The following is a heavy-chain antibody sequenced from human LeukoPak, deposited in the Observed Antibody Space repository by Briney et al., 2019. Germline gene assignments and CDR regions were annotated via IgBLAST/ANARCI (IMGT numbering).Heavy chain of an antibody. V-gene: IGHV3-48*03. J-gene: IGHJ5*02. D-gene: IGHD3-3*01. CDR2: ISSSGRTI. CDR1: GFTFSSYE. Sequence: GGSLRLSCAGSGFTFSSYEMNWVRQAPGKGMEWVSYISSSGRTIYYADSVKGRFTISRDNAKNSLYLQMNSLRAEDTAVYYCAREDGGFLEWPAPFDPWGQGTLVTVSS. CDR3: AREDGGFLEWPAPFDP.